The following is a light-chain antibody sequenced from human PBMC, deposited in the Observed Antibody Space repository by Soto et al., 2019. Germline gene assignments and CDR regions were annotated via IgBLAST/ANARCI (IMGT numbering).Light chain of an antibody. CDR1: TSNIESHS. Sequence: QSVLTQPPSASGTPGQRIIISCSGSTSNIESHSVHWYQQVPGTAPKRLIITHSQRRSGVPDRFSGSKSGASASLAISGLQSEEEATYYCATWDDSRKGVFGTGTKVTVL. V-gene: IGLV1-44*01. CDR2: THS. J-gene: IGLJ1*01. CDR3: ATWDDSRKGV.